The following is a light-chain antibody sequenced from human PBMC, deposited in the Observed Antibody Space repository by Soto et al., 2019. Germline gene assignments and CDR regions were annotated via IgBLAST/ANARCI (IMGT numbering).Light chain of an antibody. CDR2: DTS. CDR3: QQYDKWPPK. Sequence: EVVMTQSPATLSVSPGERATLSCRASQSVRSNLAWYQQKPGQAPRPLIYDTSTRATGIPARFSGSGSGTEFTLTISSLPSQDFAVYHCQQYDKWPPKIGQGTKVHIK. J-gene: IGKJ1*01. V-gene: IGKV3-15*01. CDR1: QSVRSN.